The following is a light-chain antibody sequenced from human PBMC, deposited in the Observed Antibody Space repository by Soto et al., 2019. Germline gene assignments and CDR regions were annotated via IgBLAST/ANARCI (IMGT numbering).Light chain of an antibody. V-gene: IGKV3-20*01. CDR2: GAS. CDR1: QSVSSSY. CDR3: QQDGSSPYT. J-gene: IGKJ2*01. Sequence: EIVLTQSPGTLSLSPGERATLSCRASQSVSSSYLAWYQQKPGQAPRLLIYGASSRATGIPDRFSGSGSGTDFTLTIRRLEPEDFGVYYCQQDGSSPYTFGQGTKLEIK.